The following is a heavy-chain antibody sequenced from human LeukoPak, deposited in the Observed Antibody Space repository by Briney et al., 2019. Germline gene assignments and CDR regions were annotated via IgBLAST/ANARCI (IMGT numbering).Heavy chain of an antibody. CDR1: GGSISSYY. CDR2: IYYSRST. CDR3: ARYPYYYDSSGYGAFDY. Sequence: SETLSLTCTVSGGSISSYYWSWIRQPPGKGLEWIGYIYYSRSTNYNPSLKSRVTISVDTSKNQFSLMLSSVTAADTALYYCARYPYYYDSSGYGAFDYWGQGTLVTVSS. J-gene: IGHJ4*02. D-gene: IGHD3-22*01. V-gene: IGHV4-59*12.